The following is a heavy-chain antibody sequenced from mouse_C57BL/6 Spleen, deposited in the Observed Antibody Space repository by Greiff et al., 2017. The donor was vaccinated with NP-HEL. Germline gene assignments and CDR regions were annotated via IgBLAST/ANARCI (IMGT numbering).Heavy chain of an antibody. CDR1: GYAFTNYL. J-gene: IGHJ2*01. Sequence: QVHVKQSGAELVRPGTSVKVSCKASGYAFTNYLIEWVKQRPGQGLEWIGVINPGSGGTNYNEKFKGKATLTADKSSSTAYMQLSSLTSEDSAVYFCARGGQLRLRGTNYWGQGTTLTVSS. V-gene: IGHV1-54*01. CDR2: INPGSGGT. CDR3: ARGGQLRLRGTNY. D-gene: IGHD3-2*02.